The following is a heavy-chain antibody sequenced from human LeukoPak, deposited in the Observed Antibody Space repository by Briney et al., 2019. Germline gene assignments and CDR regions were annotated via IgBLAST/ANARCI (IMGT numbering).Heavy chain of an antibody. CDR1: GFTFSNYW. V-gene: IGHV3-7*01. CDR3: ARENHFDY. J-gene: IGHJ4*02. CDR2: IKPDGSEK. Sequence: PGGSLRLSCAASGFTFSNYWMGWVRQAPGKGLEWVANIKPDGSEKYYVDSVKGRFTISRDNAKKSLYLQMNSLRAEDTAVYYCARENHFDYWGQGSLVTVSS.